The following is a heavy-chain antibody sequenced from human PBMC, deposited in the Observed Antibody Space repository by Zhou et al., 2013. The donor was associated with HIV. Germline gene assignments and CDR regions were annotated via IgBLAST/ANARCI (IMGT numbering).Heavy chain of an antibody. J-gene: IGHJ4*02. CDR2: INPNSGDT. CDR3: AALPVGNWGFDFDC. V-gene: IGHV1-2*02. Sequence: QVQLVQSGAEVKKPGASVKVSCKASGYTFTGYYMHWVRQAPGQGLEWMGWINPNSGDTNYAQKFQGRVTMTRDTSISTAYMELSRLRSDDTAVYFCAALPVGNWGFDFDCWGQGNPGHCLL. D-gene: IGHD7-27*01. CDR1: GYTFTGYY.